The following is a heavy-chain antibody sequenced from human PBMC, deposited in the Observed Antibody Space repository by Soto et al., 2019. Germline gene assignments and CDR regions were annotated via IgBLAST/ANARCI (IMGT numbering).Heavy chain of an antibody. CDR3: ARGTYDSSGYYKPFDY. J-gene: IGHJ4*02. D-gene: IGHD3-22*01. CDR2: IYYSGST. V-gene: IGHV4-30-4*01. Sequence: QVQLQESGPGLVKPSQTLSLTCTVSGGSISSGDYYWSWIRQPPGKGLEWIGYIYYSGSTYYNPSLRSRVTISVDTSMNQFSLKLNCVTAADTAVYYCARGTYDSSGYYKPFDYWGQGTLVTVSS. CDR1: GGSISSGDYY.